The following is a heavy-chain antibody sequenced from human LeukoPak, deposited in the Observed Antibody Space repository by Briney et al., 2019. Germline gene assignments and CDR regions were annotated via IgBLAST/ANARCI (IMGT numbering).Heavy chain of an antibody. Sequence: SETLSLTCAVYSGSFSGYYWSWIRQPPGKGLEWIGEINHSGSTNYNPSLKSRVTISVDTSKNQFSLKLSSVTAADTAVYYCAALGSEGAFDIWGQGTMVTVSS. CDR3: AALGSEGAFDI. J-gene: IGHJ3*02. V-gene: IGHV4-34*01. CDR1: SGSFSGYY. CDR2: INHSGST. D-gene: IGHD1-26*01.